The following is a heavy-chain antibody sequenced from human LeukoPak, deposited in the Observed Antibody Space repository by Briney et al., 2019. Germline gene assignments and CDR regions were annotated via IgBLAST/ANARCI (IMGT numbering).Heavy chain of an antibody. CDR1: GFTFSSYS. D-gene: IGHD4-23*01. J-gene: IGHJ6*03. Sequence: GGSLRLSCAASGFTFSSYSMNWVRQAPGKGLEWVSSISSSSSYIYYADSVKGRFTISRDNAKNSLYLQMNSLRAEDTAVYYCARDGGTTVVTPGRYYYYYYMDVWGKGTTVTVSS. CDR2: ISSSSSYI. V-gene: IGHV3-21*01. CDR3: ARDGGTTVVTPGRYYYYYYMDV.